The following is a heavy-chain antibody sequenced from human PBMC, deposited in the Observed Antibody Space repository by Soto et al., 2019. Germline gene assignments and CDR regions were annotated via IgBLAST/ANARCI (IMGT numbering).Heavy chain of an antibody. CDR3: AKETGHRGAYDY. J-gene: IGHJ4*02. D-gene: IGHD1-26*01. V-gene: IGHV3-23*01. CDR1: AFTFSSYG. Sequence: EVQLLESGGDLVQPGGSLRLSCAASAFTFSSYGMNWVRKAPGKGLEWVSAISASGGNTYYADSVKGRFTISRDNSKNLLYLQMTSLRVEDTALYYCAKETGHRGAYDYWGQGTLVTVSS. CDR2: ISASGGNT.